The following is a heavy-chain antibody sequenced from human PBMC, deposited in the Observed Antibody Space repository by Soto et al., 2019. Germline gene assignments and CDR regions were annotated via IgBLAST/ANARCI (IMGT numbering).Heavy chain of an antibody. CDR3: AHRTTAVTWWFDP. CDR2: IYWDDDK. V-gene: IGHV2-5*02. D-gene: IGHD4-17*01. Sequence: QITLKESGPTRVKPTQTLPLSCTFSWFSRTTSGVGVGWIRQPPGKALEWLVLIYWDDDKGYSPSLKSRLIITTDTTTNRVVLTMTSMDPADTATYFCAHRTTAVTWWFDPWGQGTLVTVSS. CDR1: WFSRTTSGVG. J-gene: IGHJ5*02.